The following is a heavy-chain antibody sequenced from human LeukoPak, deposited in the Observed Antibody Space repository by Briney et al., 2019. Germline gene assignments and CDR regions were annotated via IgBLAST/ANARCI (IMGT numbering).Heavy chain of an antibody. CDR1: GGSISTYY. CDR3: ARGGAARLHFQN. CDR2: IYHSGST. D-gene: IGHD6-6*01. V-gene: IGHV4-59*01. J-gene: IGHJ1*01. Sequence: SETLSLTCTVSGGSISTYYWNWIRQPPGKGLEWIGYIYHSGSTNYNPSLQSRVTISVDTSKNQFSLNLNSVTAADTAVYYCARGGAARLHFQNWGQGTLVTVPS.